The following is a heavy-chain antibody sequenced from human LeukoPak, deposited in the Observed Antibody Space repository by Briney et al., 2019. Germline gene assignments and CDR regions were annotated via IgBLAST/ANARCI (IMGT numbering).Heavy chain of an antibody. CDR2: IIPILGIA. D-gene: IGHD6-13*01. J-gene: IGHJ3*02. CDR1: GGTFSSYA. V-gene: IGHV1-69*04. Sequence: ASVKVSCKASGGTFSSYAISWVRQAPGQGLEWMGRIIPILGIANYAQKFQGRVTITADKSTSTAYMELSSLRSEDTAVYYCARDKLSSWYHHDAFDIWGQGTMVTVSS. CDR3: ARDKLSSWYHHDAFDI.